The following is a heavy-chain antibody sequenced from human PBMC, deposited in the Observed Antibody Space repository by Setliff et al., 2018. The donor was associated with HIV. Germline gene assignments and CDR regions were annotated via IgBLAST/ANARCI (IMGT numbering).Heavy chain of an antibody. CDR3: ARGVPDFHYNWFDP. Sequence: NPSETLSLTCNVSGGSISRNYYWSWIRQPPGKGMEWIGYIYYSGSTNYNPSLKSRVTISVDTSKNQFSLKLSSVTAADTAVYYCARGVPDFHYNWFDPWGQGTLVTVSS. CDR2: IYYSGST. CDR1: GGSISRNYY. J-gene: IGHJ5*02. V-gene: IGHV4-59*01.